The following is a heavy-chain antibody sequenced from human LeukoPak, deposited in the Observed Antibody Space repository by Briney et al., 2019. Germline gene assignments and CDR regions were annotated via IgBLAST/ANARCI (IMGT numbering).Heavy chain of an antibody. Sequence: QSGPRLVKPSQTLSLTCAISGDSVSSNSAAWNWTRESPSRGLEWLGRTYYRSTWYKDYAVSVKSRLTINPDTSKNQVFLQLSSVTPEDTAVYYCARSGGSTDLDYWGQGTLVTVSS. CDR3: ARSGGSTDLDY. CDR1: GDSVSSNSAA. CDR2: TYYRSTWYK. V-gene: IGHV6-1*01. J-gene: IGHJ4*02. D-gene: IGHD6-25*01.